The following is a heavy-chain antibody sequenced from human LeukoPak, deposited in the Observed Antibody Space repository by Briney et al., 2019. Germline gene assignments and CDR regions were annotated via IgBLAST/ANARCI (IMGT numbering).Heavy chain of an antibody. CDR2: IDPSDSHT. CDR3: ARSTIQGYSSGWYGY. CDR1: GYKFANYW. D-gene: IGHD6-19*01. Sequence: GESLRISCKGSGYKFANYWISWVRQMPGKGLEWMGTIDPSDSHTNYNPSFQGHVTISADKSISTAYLQWSSLKASDTAMYYCARSTIQGYSSGWYGYWGQGTLVTVSS. V-gene: IGHV5-10-1*01. J-gene: IGHJ4*02.